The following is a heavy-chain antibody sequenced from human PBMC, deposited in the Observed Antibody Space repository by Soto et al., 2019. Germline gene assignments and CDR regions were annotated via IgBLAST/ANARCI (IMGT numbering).Heavy chain of an antibody. Sequence: GGSLRLSCAASGFTFSTYGMHWVRQAPGKGLEWVAVISYDGNNKYYADSVKGRFTISRDNSKNTLYLQMSSLRAEDTTVYYCAKSVYNWNDGFFDYWGQGTLVTVSS. CDR1: GFTFSTYG. V-gene: IGHV3-30*18. J-gene: IGHJ4*02. D-gene: IGHD1-1*01. CDR2: ISYDGNNK. CDR3: AKSVYNWNDGFFDY.